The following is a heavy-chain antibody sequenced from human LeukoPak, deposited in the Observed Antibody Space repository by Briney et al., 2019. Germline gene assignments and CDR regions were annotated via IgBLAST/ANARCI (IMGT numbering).Heavy chain of an antibody. Sequence: SETLSLTCTVPGGSISSYYWSWIRQPAGKGLEWIGRIYTSGSTNYNPSLKSRVTTSVDTSKNQFSLKLSSVTAADTAVYYCAYGYSSGWYLDWGEGTLVTVSS. CDR2: IYTSGST. V-gene: IGHV4-4*07. CDR3: AYGYSSGWYLD. J-gene: IGHJ4*02. CDR1: GGSISSYY. D-gene: IGHD6-19*01.